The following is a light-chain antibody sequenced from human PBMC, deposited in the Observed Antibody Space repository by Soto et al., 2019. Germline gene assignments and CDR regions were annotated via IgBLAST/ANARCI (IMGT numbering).Light chain of an antibody. CDR2: DVS. V-gene: IGLV2-11*02. CDR1: SSDVGGYNY. Sequence: QSALTQPRSVSGSPGQSVTISCTGTSSDVGGYNYVSWYQQHPGRAPKVMIYDVSKRPSGIPDRISGSKSGNTASLTISGLQAEDEAEYYCCSYAGSYTYVFGTGTKLTVL. CDR3: CSYAGSYTYV. J-gene: IGLJ1*01.